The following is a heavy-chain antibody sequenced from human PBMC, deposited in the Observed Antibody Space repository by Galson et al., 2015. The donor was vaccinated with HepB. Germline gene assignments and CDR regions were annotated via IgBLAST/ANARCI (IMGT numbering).Heavy chain of an antibody. CDR2: ISAYNGNT. CDR1: GYTFTSYG. Sequence: SVKVSCKASGYTFTSYGISWVRQAPGQGLEWMGWISAYNGNTNYAQKLQGRVTMTTDTSTSTAYMELRSLRSDDTAVYYCARDSSYYDSSGYYPLYYHYYGMDVWGQGTTVTVSS. D-gene: IGHD3-22*01. CDR3: ARDSSYYDSSGYYPLYYHYYGMDV. V-gene: IGHV1-18*04. J-gene: IGHJ6*02.